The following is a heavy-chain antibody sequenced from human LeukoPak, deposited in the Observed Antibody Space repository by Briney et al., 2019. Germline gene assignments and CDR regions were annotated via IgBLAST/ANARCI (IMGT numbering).Heavy chain of an antibody. V-gene: IGHV3-15*01. CDR2: IKSKTDGGTT. Sequence: PGGSLRLSCAASGVTVSSNYMGWVRQAPGKGLEWVGRIKSKTDGGTTDYAAPVKGRFTISRDDSKNTLYLQMNSLKTEDTAVYYCTTVGPSSGWYEEYFQHWGQGTLVTVSS. CDR3: TTVGPSSGWYEEYFQH. CDR1: GVTVSSNY. J-gene: IGHJ1*01. D-gene: IGHD6-19*01.